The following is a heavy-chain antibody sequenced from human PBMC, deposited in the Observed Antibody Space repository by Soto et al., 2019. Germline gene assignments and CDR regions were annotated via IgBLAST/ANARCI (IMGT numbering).Heavy chain of an antibody. J-gene: IGHJ4*02. V-gene: IGHV1-24*01. CDR3: ATSIVVAPDYYFDY. CDR2: FDLEDGET. CDR1: GYTPTELS. D-gene: IGHD3-22*01. Sequence: ASVKVSCKVSGYTPTELSMHCVRQPPGKGLEWMGGFDLEDGETIYSQKFQGRVTMTEDTYTDTAYMELSSLRSEDTAVYYCATSIVVAPDYYFDYWGQGTLVTVSS.